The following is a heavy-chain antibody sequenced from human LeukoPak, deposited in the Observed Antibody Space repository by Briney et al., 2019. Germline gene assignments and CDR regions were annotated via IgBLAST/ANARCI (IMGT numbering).Heavy chain of an antibody. CDR1: GFPFTIAW. CDR2: IDYDSSHI. Sequence: GGSLRLSCAASGFPFTIAWMNWVRQVPGKGLEWVSSIDYDSSHIYYAASVRGRFTISRDNARDSVYLQMDSLRVEDTAVYYCTRDPLRYLRVGHYDYWGQGTLVAVSS. J-gene: IGHJ4*02. D-gene: IGHD3-9*01. V-gene: IGHV3-21*01. CDR3: TRDPLRYLRVGHYDY.